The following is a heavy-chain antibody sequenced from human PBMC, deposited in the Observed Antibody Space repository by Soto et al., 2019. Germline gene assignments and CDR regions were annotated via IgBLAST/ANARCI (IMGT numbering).Heavy chain of an antibody. CDR1: SGSMSSSTW. CDR3: ARVRTTLDFYYYYMDV. J-gene: IGHJ6*03. V-gene: IGHV4-4*02. Sequence: SETLSLTCTVSSGSMSSSTWWGWVRQPPGKGLEWIGEISHARSTAYNPSLKSRVIIAVDTSKTQFSLSLNSVTAADTAVYYCARVRTTLDFYYYYMDVWGIGTTVTVSS. CDR2: ISHARST. D-gene: IGHD3-10*01.